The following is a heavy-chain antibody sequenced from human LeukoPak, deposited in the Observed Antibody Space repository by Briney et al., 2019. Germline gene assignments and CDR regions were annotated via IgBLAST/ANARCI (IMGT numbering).Heavy chain of an antibody. CDR1: GFTFSSYS. CDR2: ISSAGGYI. J-gene: IGHJ4*02. D-gene: IGHD3-22*01. CDR3: AREIVSSASFDY. Sequence: GGSLRLSCAASGFTFSSYSMNWVRQAPGEGLEGVSSISSAGGYIYYADSLKGRFTISRDNSKNSLYLQMNSLRAEDTAVYYCAREIVSSASFDYWGQGTLVTVSS. V-gene: IGHV3-21*01.